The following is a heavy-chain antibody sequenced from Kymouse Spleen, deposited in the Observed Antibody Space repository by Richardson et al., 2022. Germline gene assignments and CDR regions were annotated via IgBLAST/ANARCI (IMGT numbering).Heavy chain of an antibody. CDR1: GFTFSSYG. J-gene: IGHJ6*02. CDR3: AKDRGAADGGYYYGMDV. V-gene: IGHV3-30*18. Sequence: QVQLVESGGGVVQPGRSLRLSCAASGFTFSSYGMHWVRQAPGKGLEWVAVISYDGSNKYYADSVKGRFTISRDNSKNTLYLQMNSLRAEDTAVYYCAKDRGAADGGYYYGMDVWGQGTTVTVSS. CDR2: ISYDGSNK. D-gene: IGHD6-13*01.